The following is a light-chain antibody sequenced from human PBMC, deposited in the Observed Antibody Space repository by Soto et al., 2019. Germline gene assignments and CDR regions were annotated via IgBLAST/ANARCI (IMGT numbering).Light chain of an antibody. Sequence: ETVLTQSPGTLSLSPGERATLSCRASQSVSSNYLAWYQQKPGQAPRLLIYGASTRATGIPDRFSGSGSGTDFTLTISRREPEDFAVYYCQQFGRSTPSWTFGQGTKVEIK. V-gene: IGKV3-20*01. CDR1: QSVSSNY. CDR3: QQFGRSTPSWT. CDR2: GAS. J-gene: IGKJ1*01.